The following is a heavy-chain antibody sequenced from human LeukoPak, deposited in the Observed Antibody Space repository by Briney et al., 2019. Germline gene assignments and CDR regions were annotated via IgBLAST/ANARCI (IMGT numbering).Heavy chain of an antibody. V-gene: IGHV4-39*01. Sequence: SETLSLTCSVSGASLSTSPYYWGWIRQPPGKGLEWIGNIYYTGSTYYNVSLNSRVTISTDTSKNLFSLRLNSNCAKSGGYGLIDKWGQGTLVTVSS. J-gene: IGHJ4*02. CDR3: DK. D-gene: IGHD1-26*01. CDR1: GASLSTSPYY. CDR2: IYYTGST.